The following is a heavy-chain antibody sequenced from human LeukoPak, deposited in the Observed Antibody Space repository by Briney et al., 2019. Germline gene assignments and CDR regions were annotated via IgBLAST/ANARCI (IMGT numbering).Heavy chain of an antibody. CDR3: ARETHKRSSGYYLDHVFDY. V-gene: IGHV4-59*01. Sequence: SETLSLTCTVSGGSISSYYWSWIRQPPGKGLEWIGYIYYSGSTNYNPSLKSRVTISVDTSKNQFSLKLSSVTAADTAVYYCARETHKRSSGYYLDHVFDYWGQGTLVTVSS. D-gene: IGHD3-22*01. J-gene: IGHJ4*02. CDR2: IYYSGST. CDR1: GGSISSYY.